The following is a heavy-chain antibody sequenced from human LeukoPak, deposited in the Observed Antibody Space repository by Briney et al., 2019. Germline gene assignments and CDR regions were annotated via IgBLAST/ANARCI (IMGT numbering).Heavy chain of an antibody. V-gene: IGHV3-66*01. Sequence: PGGSLRLSCAASGFTVSSNYMSWVRQAPVKGLEWVSVIYSGGSTYYADSVKGRFTISRDNSKNTLYLQMNSLRAEDTAVYYCARVLRSVVVGPYWFDPWGQGTLVTVSS. CDR2: IYSGGST. J-gene: IGHJ5*02. CDR1: GFTVSSNY. CDR3: ARVLRSVVVGPYWFDP. D-gene: IGHD2-15*01.